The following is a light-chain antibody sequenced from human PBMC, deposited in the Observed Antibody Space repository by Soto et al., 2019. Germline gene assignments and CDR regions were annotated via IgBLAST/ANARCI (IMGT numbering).Light chain of an antibody. Sequence: QSVLTRPPSASGTPGQRVTISCSGSSSNIGSKTVNWYQQLPGTAPKLLIYSNDQRPSGVPDRFSGSKSGNSASLAISGLQSEDEADFYCAAWDDSLNCGVFGVGTKLTVL. CDR3: AAWDDSLNCGV. V-gene: IGLV1-44*01. CDR1: SSNIGSKT. J-gene: IGLJ3*02. CDR2: SND.